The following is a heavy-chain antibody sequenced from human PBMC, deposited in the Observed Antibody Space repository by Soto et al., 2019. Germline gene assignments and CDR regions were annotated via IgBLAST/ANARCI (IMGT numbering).Heavy chain of an antibody. D-gene: IGHD6-13*01. CDR1: GFTFSSYA. CDR3: VKEDSSCWDFDY. CDR2: ISSNGGST. Sequence: EVQLVESGGGLVQPGGTLRLSCSASGFTFSSYAMHWVRQAPGKGLEYVSVISSNGGSTYYADSVKGRFTISRDNSKNTLYLQMSSLRAEDTAVYYCVKEDSSCWDFDYWGQGTLVTVSS. J-gene: IGHJ4*02. V-gene: IGHV3-64D*06.